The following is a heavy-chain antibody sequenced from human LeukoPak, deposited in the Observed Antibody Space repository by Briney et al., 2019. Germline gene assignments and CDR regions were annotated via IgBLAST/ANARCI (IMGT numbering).Heavy chain of an antibody. Sequence: GESLKISCTGSGYNFASYWIGWVRQMPGKGLEWMGIIYPGDSQTIYRPSFQGQVTISADKSIGTAFLQWSTLKASDTAMYYCARGLAILGYCSGGSCYPPGFDYWGQGTLVTVSS. CDR2: IYPGDSQT. CDR1: GYNFASYW. D-gene: IGHD2-15*01. J-gene: IGHJ4*02. V-gene: IGHV5-51*01. CDR3: ARGLAILGYCSGGSCYPPGFDY.